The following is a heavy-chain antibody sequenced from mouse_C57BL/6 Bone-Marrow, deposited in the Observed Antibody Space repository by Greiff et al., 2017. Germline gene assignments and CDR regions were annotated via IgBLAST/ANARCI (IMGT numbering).Heavy chain of an antibody. CDR3: TRKGKPDNSNSFDY. Sequence: QVQLQQSGAELVRPGASVTLSCKASGYTFTDYEMHWVKQTPVHGLEWIGAIDPETGGTAYNQKFKGKAILTADKSSSTAYMELRSLTSEDSAVYYCTRKGKPDNSNSFDYWGQGTTLTVSS. CDR2: IDPETGGT. V-gene: IGHV1-15*01. CDR1: GYTFTDYE. J-gene: IGHJ2*01.